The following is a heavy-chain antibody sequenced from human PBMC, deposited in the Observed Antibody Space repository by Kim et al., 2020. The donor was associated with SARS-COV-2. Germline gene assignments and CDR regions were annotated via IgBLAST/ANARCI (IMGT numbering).Heavy chain of an antibody. J-gene: IGHJ4*02. Sequence: NYNPSLKGRVTISVDTSKNQFSLKLSSVTAADTAVYYCARSAVAGTGFDYWGQGTLVTVSS. CDR3: ARSAVAGTGFDY. D-gene: IGHD6-19*01. V-gene: IGHV4-4*09.